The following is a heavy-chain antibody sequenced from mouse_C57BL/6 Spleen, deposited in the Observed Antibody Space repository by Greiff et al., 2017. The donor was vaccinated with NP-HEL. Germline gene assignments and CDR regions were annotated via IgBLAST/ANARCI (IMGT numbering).Heavy chain of an antibody. CDR2: IYPGDGDT. V-gene: IGHV1-82*01. CDR1: GYAFSSSW. CDR3: ARHYGSSHFDY. J-gene: IGHJ2*01. Sequence: QVQLQQSGPELVKPGASVKISCKASGYAFSSSWMNWVKQRPGKGLEWIGRIYPGDGDTNYNGKFKGKATLTADKSSSTAYMQLSSLTSEDSAVYFCARHYGSSHFDYWGQGTTLTVSS. D-gene: IGHD1-1*01.